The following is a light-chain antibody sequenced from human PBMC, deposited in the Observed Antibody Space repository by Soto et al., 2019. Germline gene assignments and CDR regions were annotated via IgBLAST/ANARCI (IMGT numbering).Light chain of an antibody. Sequence: EIVLTHSPGTLSLSPVERATLSCRASQSVSSSYLGWYQQKPGQAPRLLIYGASSRATGIPDRFSGSGSGTDFTLTISRLEPEDFAVYYCQQYGSSPWTFGQGTKVDIK. CDR3: QQYGSSPWT. J-gene: IGKJ1*01. CDR2: GAS. CDR1: QSVSSSY. V-gene: IGKV3-20*01.